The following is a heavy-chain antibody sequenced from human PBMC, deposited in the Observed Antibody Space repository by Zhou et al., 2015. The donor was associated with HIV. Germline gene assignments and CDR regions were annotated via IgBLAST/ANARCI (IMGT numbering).Heavy chain of an antibody. D-gene: IGHD1-26*01. CDR1: GGNFGSYS. CDR3: ARDLAPSGTFGWFDS. Sequence: QVQLMQSGAEVKKAGASVKLSCTVSGGNFGSYSISWLRQAPGQGPEWMGGAMPLFGDTNYLHKFQGRLRISVDKEITTAFLELSRLTPEDTAIYYCARDLAPSGTFGWFDSWGPGTRSPSPQ. J-gene: IGHJ5*01. CDR2: AMPLFGDT. V-gene: IGHV1-69*06.